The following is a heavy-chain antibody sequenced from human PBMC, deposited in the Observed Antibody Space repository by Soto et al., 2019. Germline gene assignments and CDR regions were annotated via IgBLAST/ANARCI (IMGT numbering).Heavy chain of an antibody. V-gene: IGHV3-7*01. Sequence: GGSLRLSCAASGFTFSSYWMSWVRQAPGKGLEWVANIKQDGSEKYYVDSVKGRFTISRDNAKNSLYLQMNSLRAEDTAVYYCARDLVRSGWYYFDYWGQGTLVTVSS. CDR2: IKQDGSEK. CDR3: ARDLVRSGWYYFDY. J-gene: IGHJ4*02. D-gene: IGHD6-19*01. CDR1: GFTFSSYW.